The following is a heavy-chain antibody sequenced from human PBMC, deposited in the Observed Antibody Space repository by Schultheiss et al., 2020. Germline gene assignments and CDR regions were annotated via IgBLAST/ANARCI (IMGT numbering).Heavy chain of an antibody. CDR2: IYYSGST. D-gene: IGHD6-13*01. Sequence: SATLSLTCAVYGGSFSGYYWSWIRQPPGKGLEWIGYIYYSGSTYYNPSLKSRVTISVDTSKNQFSLKLSSVTAADTAVYYCAGLAAAGPFYYYYGMDVWGQGTTVTVSS. CDR1: GGSFSGYY. J-gene: IGHJ6*02. CDR3: AGLAAAGPFYYYYGMDV. V-gene: IGHV4-34*01.